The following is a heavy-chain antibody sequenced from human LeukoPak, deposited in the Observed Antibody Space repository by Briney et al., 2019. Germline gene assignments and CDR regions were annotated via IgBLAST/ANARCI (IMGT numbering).Heavy chain of an antibody. Sequence: GGSLRLSCAASGFTFSSYAMSWVRQAPGKGLEWVSAISGSGGSTYYADSVKGRFTISRDNSKNTLYLQMNSLRAEDTAVYYCAKGLGGPYMVRIYYYYMDVWGKGTTVTVSS. V-gene: IGHV3-23*01. J-gene: IGHJ6*03. CDR1: GFTFSSYA. CDR3: AKGLGGPYMVRIYYYYMDV. D-gene: IGHD3-10*01. CDR2: ISGSGGST.